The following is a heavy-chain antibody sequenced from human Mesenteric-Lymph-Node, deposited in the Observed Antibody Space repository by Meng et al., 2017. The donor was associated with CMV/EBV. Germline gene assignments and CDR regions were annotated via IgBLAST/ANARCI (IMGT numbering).Heavy chain of an antibody. CDR2: IYHSGST. CDR3: ARQTLGYCSSTSCYEHFDY. J-gene: IGHJ4*02. V-gene: IGHV4-4*02. D-gene: IGHD2-2*01. Sequence: SETLSLTCAVSGGSISSSNWWSWVRQPPGKGLEWIGEIYHSGSTNYNPSLKSRVTISVDTSKNQFSLKLSSVTAADTAVYYCARQTLGYCSSTSCYEHFDYWGQGTLVTVSS. CDR1: GGSISSSNW.